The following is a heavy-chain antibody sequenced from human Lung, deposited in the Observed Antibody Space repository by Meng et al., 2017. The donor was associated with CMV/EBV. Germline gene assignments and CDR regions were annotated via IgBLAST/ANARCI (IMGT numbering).Heavy chain of an antibody. CDR1: GYTFTSFD. J-gene: IGHJ4*02. CDR3: ARGPSYCSGFPGC. V-gene: IGHV1-8*02. D-gene: IGHD6-19*01. Sequence: ASXXVSXKASGYTFTSFDINWVRQATGQGPEWLGWMNPNSGNTGYAQKLQGRVTLTRDTSISTAYMELNSLRSEDTAVYYCARGPSYCSGFPGCWGQGTLVTVSS. CDR2: MNPNSGNT.